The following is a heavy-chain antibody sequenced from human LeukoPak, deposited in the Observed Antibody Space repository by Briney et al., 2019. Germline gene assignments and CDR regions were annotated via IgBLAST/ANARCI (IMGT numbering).Heavy chain of an antibody. Sequence: SVKVSCKASGYTFTGYYMHWVRQAPGQGLEWMGWINPNSGGTNFAQNFQGRVTMTRDTSISTAYMELSRLRYDDTAVYYCARDQGGYYSSSWVFDYWGQGTLVTVSS. V-gene: IGHV1-2*02. CDR3: ARDQGGYYSSSWVFDY. CDR1: GYTFTGYY. J-gene: IGHJ4*02. D-gene: IGHD6-13*01. CDR2: INPNSGGT.